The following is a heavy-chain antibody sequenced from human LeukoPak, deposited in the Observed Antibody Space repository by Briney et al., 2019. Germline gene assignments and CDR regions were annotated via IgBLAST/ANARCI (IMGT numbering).Heavy chain of an antibody. Sequence: GGSLRLSCAASDFSFITYAMSWVRQAPGKGLEWVSTISGVGDATYYADSVKGRFTSSRDNSKNTLDLQMNSLRAADTAVYYCARGSGYSYSFTGRERTKSRLDYWGQGTLVTVSS. CDR3: ARGSGYSYSFTGRERTKSRLDY. D-gene: IGHD5-18*01. CDR2: ISGVGDAT. CDR1: DFSFITYA. V-gene: IGHV3-23*01. J-gene: IGHJ4*02.